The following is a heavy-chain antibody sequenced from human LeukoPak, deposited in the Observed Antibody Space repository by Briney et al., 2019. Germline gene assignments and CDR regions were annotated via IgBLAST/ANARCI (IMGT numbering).Heavy chain of an antibody. J-gene: IGHJ6*03. V-gene: IGHV4-34*01. CDR2: INHSGST. CDR1: GGSFSGYY. Sequence: SETLSLTCAVYGGSFSGYYWSWIRQPPGKGLEWIGEINHSGSTNYNPSLKSRVTISVDTSKNQFSLKLSSVTAADTAVYYCARPCRPGAYRYYYYYMDVWGKGTTVTVSS. CDR3: ARPCRPGAYRYYYYYMDV. D-gene: IGHD2-21*01.